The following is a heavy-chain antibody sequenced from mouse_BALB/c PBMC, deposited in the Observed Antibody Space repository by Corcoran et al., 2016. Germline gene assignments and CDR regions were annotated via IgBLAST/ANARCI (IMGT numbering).Heavy chain of an antibody. D-gene: IGHD1-2*01. Sequence: EVQLQQSGPELVKPGASVKMSCKAYGYTFTSYVMHWVKQKPGQGLEWIGYINPYNDGTKYNEKFKGKATLTSDKSSSTAYMELSSLTSEDSAVYYCAAYYGPYYFDYWGQGTTLTVSS. CDR1: GYTFTSYV. J-gene: IGHJ2*01. CDR2: INPYNDGT. V-gene: IGHV1S136*01. CDR3: AAYYGPYYFDY.